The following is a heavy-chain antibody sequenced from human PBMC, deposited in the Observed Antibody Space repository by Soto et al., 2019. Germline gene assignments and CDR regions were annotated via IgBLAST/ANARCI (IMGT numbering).Heavy chain of an antibody. CDR1: GFTFSSYA. J-gene: IGHJ4*02. V-gene: IGHV3-23*01. CDR3: AKVENEYPGSAY. CDR2: ISGSGGST. Sequence: GGSLRLSCAASGFTFSSYAMSWVRQAPGKGLEWVSAISGSGGSTYYADSVKGRFTISRDNSKNTLYPQMNSLRAEDTAVYYCAKVENEYPGSAYWGQGTLVTVSS.